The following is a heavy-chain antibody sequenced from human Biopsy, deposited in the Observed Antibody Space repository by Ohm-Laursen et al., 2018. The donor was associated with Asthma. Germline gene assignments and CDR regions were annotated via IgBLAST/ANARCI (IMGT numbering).Heavy chain of an antibody. CDR1: GYTFINYA. CDR2: INAGNGNT. D-gene: IGHD3-3*01. J-gene: IGHJ3*02. CDR3: ARTYYDFWTGQVNDAFAM. V-gene: IGHV1-3*01. Sequence: ASVKVSCNASGYTFINYAIHWVRQVPGQRLEWMGWINAGNGNTKYSQKFQGRVTISRDTSASTAYMDLSSLRSEDTAVYYCARTYYDFWTGQVNDAFAMWGQGTMVTVSS.